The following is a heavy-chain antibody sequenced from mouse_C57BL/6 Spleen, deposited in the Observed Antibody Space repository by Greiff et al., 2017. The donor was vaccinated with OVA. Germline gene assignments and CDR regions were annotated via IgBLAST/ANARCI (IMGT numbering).Heavy chain of an antibody. CDR3: ARGDYDEGPPYFDV. J-gene: IGHJ1*03. V-gene: IGHV3-6*01. D-gene: IGHD2-4*01. Sequence: ESGPGLVKPSQSLSLTCSVTGYSITSGYYWNWIRQFPGNKLEWMGYISYDGSNKSNPTLKNRISITRDTSKSQFFLKLNSVTTEDTATYYCARGDYDEGPPYFDVWGTGTTVTVSS. CDR1: GYSITSGYY. CDR2: ISYDGSN.